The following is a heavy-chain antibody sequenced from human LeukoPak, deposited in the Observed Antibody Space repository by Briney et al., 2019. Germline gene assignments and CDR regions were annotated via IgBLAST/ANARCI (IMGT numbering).Heavy chain of an antibody. Sequence: PSETLSLTCTVSGGSISSSSYYWGWIRRPPGKALEWIGYIYYSGSTNYNPSLKSRVTISIDTSKNQFSLRLTSVTAADTAVYYCAKDGAKEWSYYYDSSGKEPADYWGQGTLVTVSS. CDR1: GGSISSSSYY. J-gene: IGHJ4*02. CDR3: AKDGAKEWSYYYDSSGKEPADY. V-gene: IGHV4-61*01. CDR2: IYYSGST. D-gene: IGHD3-22*01.